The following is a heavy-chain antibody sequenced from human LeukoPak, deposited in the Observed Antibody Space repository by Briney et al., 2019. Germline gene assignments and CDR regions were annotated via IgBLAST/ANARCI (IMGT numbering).Heavy chain of an antibody. V-gene: IGHV4-38-2*02. CDR3: ARDRAIVVVMARGIDY. CDR1: GYSISSGYY. CDR2: IYHSGST. Sequence: PSETLSLTCTVSGYSISSGYYWGWIRQPPGKGLEGIGSIYHSGSTYYNPSLKSRVTISVDTSKNQFSLKLSSVTAADTAVYDCARDRAIVVVMARGIDYWGQGTLVTVSS. D-gene: IGHD2-21*01. J-gene: IGHJ4*02.